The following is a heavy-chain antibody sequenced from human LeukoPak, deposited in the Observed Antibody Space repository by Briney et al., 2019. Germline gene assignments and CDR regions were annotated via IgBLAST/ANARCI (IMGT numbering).Heavy chain of an antibody. V-gene: IGHV3-30*02. D-gene: IGHD3-22*01. CDR1: GFTFSSYG. Sequence: PGGSLRLSCAASGFTFSSYGMHWVRQAPGKGLEWVAFIRYDGSNKYYADSVKGRFTISRDNSKNTLYLQMSSLRAEDTAVYYCAKDGSSGYYADYWGQGTLVTVSS. J-gene: IGHJ4*02. CDR3: AKDGSSGYYADY. CDR2: IRYDGSNK.